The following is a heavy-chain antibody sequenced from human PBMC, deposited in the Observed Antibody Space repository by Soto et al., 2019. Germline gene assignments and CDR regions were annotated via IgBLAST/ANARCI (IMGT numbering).Heavy chain of an antibody. D-gene: IGHD3-10*01. V-gene: IGHV1-46*01. Sequence: RASVKVSCKASGYTFTSYYMHWVRQAPGQGLEWMGIINPSGGSTSYAQKFQGRVTMTRDTSTSTVYMELSSLRSEDTAVYYCARALRITMVPGSPTWFDPWGQGPLVTVSS. CDR1: GYTFTSYY. CDR3: ARALRITMVPGSPTWFDP. CDR2: INPSGGST. J-gene: IGHJ5*02.